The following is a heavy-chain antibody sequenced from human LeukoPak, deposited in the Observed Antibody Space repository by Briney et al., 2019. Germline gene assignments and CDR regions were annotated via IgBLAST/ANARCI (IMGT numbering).Heavy chain of an antibody. CDR3: ARGGSGYPYYYYYMDV. CDR1: GGSISSYY. Sequence: SETLSLTCTVSGGSISSYYWSWIRQPSGKGLEWIGYIYYSGSTNYNPSLKSRVTMSVDTSKNQFSLKLSSVTAADTAVYYCARGGSGYPYYYYYMDVWGKGTTVTVSS. D-gene: IGHD3-22*01. CDR2: IYYSGST. J-gene: IGHJ6*03. V-gene: IGHV4-59*12.